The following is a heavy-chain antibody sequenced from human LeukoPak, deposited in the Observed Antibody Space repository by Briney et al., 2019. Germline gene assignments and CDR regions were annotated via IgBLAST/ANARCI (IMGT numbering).Heavy chain of an antibody. CDR2: IWYDGSNK. D-gene: IGHD6-13*01. J-gene: IGHJ4*02. CDR3: ARDLGVRAAAGSGY. CDR1: GFTFSSYG. Sequence: PGGSLRLSCAASGFTFSSYGMHWVRQAPGKGLEWVAVIWYDGSNKYYADSVKGRFTISRDNSKNTLYLQMNSLRAEDTAVYYCARDLGVRAAAGSGYWGQGTLVTVSS. V-gene: IGHV3-33*01.